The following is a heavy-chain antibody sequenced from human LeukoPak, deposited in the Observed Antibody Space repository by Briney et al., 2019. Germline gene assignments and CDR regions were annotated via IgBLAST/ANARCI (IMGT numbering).Heavy chain of an antibody. D-gene: IGHD4-17*01. CDR1: GGTFSSYA. J-gene: IGHJ3*02. Sequence: PVKVSCKASGGTFSSYAISWVRQAPGQGLEWMGRIIPILGIANYAQKFQGRVTITADKSTSTAYMELSSLRSEDTAVYYCARAPHDYGDYVGAFDIWGQGTMVTVSS. CDR3: ARAPHDYGDYVGAFDI. V-gene: IGHV1-69*04. CDR2: IIPILGIA.